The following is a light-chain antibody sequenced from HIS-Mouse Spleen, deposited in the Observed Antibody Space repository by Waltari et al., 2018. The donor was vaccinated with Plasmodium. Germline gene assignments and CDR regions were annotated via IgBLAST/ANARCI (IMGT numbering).Light chain of an antibody. CDR1: ALPKKS. CDR3: YSTDSSGNHRV. CDR2: EDS. V-gene: IGLV3-10*01. Sequence: SYELTQPPSVSVSPGQTARITCSGDALPKKSAYWYQQKSGQAPVLVIDEDSKRPSGIPERVSGSSSGTMATLTISGAQVEDEADYYCYSTDSSGNHRVFGGGTKLTVL. J-gene: IGLJ3*02.